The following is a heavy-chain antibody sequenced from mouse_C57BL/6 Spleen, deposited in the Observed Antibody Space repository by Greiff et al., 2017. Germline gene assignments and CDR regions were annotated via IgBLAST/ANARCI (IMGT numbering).Heavy chain of an antibody. V-gene: IGHV5-17*01. CDR3: ERRYSQAMDY. D-gene: IGHD1-1*01. J-gene: IGHJ4*01. CDR1: GFTFSDYG. Sequence: EVKLMESGGGLVKPGGSLKLSCAASGFTFSDYGMHWVRQAPEKGLEWVAYISSGSSTIYYADTVKGRFTISRVNAENTLFLQLTSLTSEDTAMYYCERRYSQAMDYWGQGTSVTVSS. CDR2: ISSGSSTI.